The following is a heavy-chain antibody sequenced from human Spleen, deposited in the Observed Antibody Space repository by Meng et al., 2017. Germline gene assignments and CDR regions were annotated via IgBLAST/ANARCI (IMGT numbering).Heavy chain of an antibody. D-gene: IGHD1-26*01. V-gene: IGHV7-4-1*02. Sequence: VQLVQSGSELKKTGASVKVSCKASGYTVRSYAMNWVRQAPGQGLEWMGWINPNTGNPTSAQAFTGRFVFSSDTSVSTTYLQISSLRAEDTAVYYCARGQWDQRSFDYWGQGTLVTVSS. CDR2: INPNTGNP. J-gene: IGHJ4*02. CDR3: ARGQWDQRSFDY. CDR1: GYTVRSYA.